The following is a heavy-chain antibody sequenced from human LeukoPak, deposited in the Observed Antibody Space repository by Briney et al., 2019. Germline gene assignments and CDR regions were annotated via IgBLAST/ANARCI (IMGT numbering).Heavy chain of an antibody. CDR2: INPNSGNT. V-gene: IGHV1-8*01. D-gene: IGHD3-9*01. CDR1: GYTFTSYD. Sequence: ASVKLSCKASGYTFTSYDINWVRQATGQGPEWMGWINPNSGNTGYAQQVQGRVTMTRTTSTSTAYMELSSLRSDDTAVYYCARALLRYFDWLCLGYWGQGNLVTVSS. J-gene: IGHJ4*02. CDR3: ARALLRYFDWLCLGY.